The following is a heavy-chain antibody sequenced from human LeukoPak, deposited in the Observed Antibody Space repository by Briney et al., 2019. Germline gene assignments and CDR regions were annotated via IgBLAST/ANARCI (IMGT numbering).Heavy chain of an antibody. J-gene: IGHJ4*02. CDR2: MYYSGNT. CDR1: VDSISGYY. CDR3: ARRKYYFDY. Sequence: SETLSLTCTVSVDSISGYYWSWIRQPPGKGLEWIGYMYYSGNTNYNPSLKSRLTTSLDTSQNQFSLKLSSVTAADTAVYFWARRKYYFDYWGQGTLVTVSS. V-gene: IGHV4-59*01.